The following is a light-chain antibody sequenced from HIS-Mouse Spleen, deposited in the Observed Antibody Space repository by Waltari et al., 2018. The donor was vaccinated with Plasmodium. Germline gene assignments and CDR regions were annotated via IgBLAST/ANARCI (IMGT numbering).Light chain of an antibody. CDR3: SSYTSSSTHVV. CDR1: SSDVGGYNY. J-gene: IGLJ2*01. Sequence: QSALTQPASVSGSPGQSITISCTGTSSDVGGYNYVSWYQQHPGKAPKLMSYDVSNRPSVVSNRFAGSKSGNTASLTISGLQAEDEADYYCSSYTSSSTHVVFGGGTKLTVL. V-gene: IGLV2-14*03. CDR2: DVS.